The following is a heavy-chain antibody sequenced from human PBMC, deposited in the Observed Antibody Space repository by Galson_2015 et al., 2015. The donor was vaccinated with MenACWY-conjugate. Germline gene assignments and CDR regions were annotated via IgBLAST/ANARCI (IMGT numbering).Heavy chain of an antibody. D-gene: IGHD1-1*01. CDR2: INPRRVTT. CDR3: ARGYETYSRFYFYYYYTDV. CDR1: GYTFTRYY. J-gene: IGHJ6*03. V-gene: IGHV1-46*01. Sequence: SVKVSCKASGYTFTRYYVHWVRQAPGQGLEWMGIINPRRVTTTYAQKFQGRVTMTRDTSTSTVYMDLSSLRSDDTAVYYCARGYETYSRFYFYYYYTDVWGTGTTATVSS.